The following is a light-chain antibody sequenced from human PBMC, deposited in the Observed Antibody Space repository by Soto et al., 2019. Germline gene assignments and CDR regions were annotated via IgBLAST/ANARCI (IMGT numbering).Light chain of an antibody. CDR1: QSISRN. Sequence: EIVMTQSPATLSVSPGERATLSCRASQSISRNLAWYQQKPGQAPRLLIYAASTRATGLPARFSGSGSGTEFTLTISSLQSEDFAIYYCQPYNNWPLTFGGGTKVESK. CDR2: AAS. CDR3: QPYNNWPLT. V-gene: IGKV3-15*01. J-gene: IGKJ4*01.